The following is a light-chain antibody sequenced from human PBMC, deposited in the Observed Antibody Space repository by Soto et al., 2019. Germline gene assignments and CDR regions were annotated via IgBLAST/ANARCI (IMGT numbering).Light chain of an antibody. V-gene: IGKV3-15*01. CDR3: QQYNNWPPIT. J-gene: IGKJ5*01. CDR2: GAS. Sequence: ELVMTQSPATLSVSPGERATLSCRASQSVSSKLAWDQQKPGQAPRLLIYGASTRATGVPARFSGSGSGTEFTLTISSLQSEDFAVYYCQQYNNWPPITFGQGTRLEIK. CDR1: QSVSSK.